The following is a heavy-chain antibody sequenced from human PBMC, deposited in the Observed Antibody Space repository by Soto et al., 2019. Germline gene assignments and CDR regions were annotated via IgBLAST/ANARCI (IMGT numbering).Heavy chain of an antibody. CDR2: ISPMFGAA. CDR3: SREVQVHTPAFVY. V-gene: IGHV1-69*19. J-gene: IGHJ4*02. D-gene: IGHD3-10*01. CDR1: GGTFNTYA. Sequence: QVQLVQSGAEMKKPGSSVKVSCQSSGGTFNTYAMNWVRQAPGQGPEWMGDISPMFGAANYAPKFQGRVTITADEAMGTSYMQLSSLTSEDTALYVCSREVQVHTPAFVYWGQGTLVTVSS.